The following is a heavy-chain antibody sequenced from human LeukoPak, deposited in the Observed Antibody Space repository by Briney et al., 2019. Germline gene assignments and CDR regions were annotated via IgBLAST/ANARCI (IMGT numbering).Heavy chain of an antibody. CDR2: IYTSGSN. V-gene: IGHV4-4*07. CDR3: ARVVGAAAGVFDY. D-gene: IGHD6-13*01. CDR1: GGSISSSY. J-gene: IGHJ4*02. Sequence: PLGSPSLSCTESGGSISSSYWSLIRPPAGKGLEWIGRIYTSGSNNDNPSLRGRVTMSVDTSKNTCSLKLSSVTAADTAVYYCARVVGAAAGVFDYWGQGTLVTV.